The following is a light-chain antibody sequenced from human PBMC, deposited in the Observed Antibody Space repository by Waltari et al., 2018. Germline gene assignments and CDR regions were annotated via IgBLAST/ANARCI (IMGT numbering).Light chain of an antibody. CDR2: FTS. CDR3: QQYNTWPYT. J-gene: IGKJ2*01. V-gene: IGKV3-15*01. CDR1: ERISSSY. Sequence: EILMTQSPGTLSASPGERAFLSCRASERISSSYLAWYQQKGGQPPRLLIYFTSTRAAGVPARFSGSGSGTEFTLTISSLQSEDFVVYYCQQYNTWPYTFGQGTKIEIK.